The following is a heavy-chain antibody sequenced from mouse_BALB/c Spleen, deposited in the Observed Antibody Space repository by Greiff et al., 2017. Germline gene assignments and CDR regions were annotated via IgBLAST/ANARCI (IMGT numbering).Heavy chain of an antibody. CDR1: GFTFSSYG. V-gene: IGHV5-6*01. CDR3: ARHGGSYDYGRFAY. J-gene: IGHJ3*01. Sequence: EVQGVESGGDLVKPGGSLKLSCAASGFTFSSYGMSWVRQTPDKRLEWVATISSGGSYTYYPDSVKGRFTISRDNAKNTLYLQMSSLKSEDTAMYYCARHGGSYDYGRFAYWGQGTLVTVSA. CDR2: ISSGGSYT. D-gene: IGHD2-4*01.